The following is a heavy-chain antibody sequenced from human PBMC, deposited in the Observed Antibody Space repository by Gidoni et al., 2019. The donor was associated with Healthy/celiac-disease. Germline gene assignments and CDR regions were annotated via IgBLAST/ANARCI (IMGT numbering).Heavy chain of an antibody. CDR3: ARGSTLTGPNYYYGMDV. CDR2: INPNSGGT. V-gene: IGHV1-2*02. D-gene: IGHD3-9*01. Sequence: QVQLVQAGAEVKKPGASVKVSCKASGYTFTGYYMHWVRQAPGQGLEWMGWINPNSGGTNYAQKFQGRVTMTRDTSISTAYMELSRLRSDDTAVYYCARGSTLTGPNYYYGMDVWGQGTTVTVSS. CDR1: GYTFTGYY. J-gene: IGHJ6*02.